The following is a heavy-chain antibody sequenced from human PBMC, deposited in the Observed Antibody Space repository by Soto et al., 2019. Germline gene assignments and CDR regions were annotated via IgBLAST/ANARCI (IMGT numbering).Heavy chain of an antibody. Sequence: GGSLRLSCAASGFTFSSYAMSWVRQAPGKGLEWVSAISGSGGSTYYADSVKGRFTISRDNSKNTRYLQMNSLRAEDTAVYYCAAVPNYDILTGDDYYYYYGMDVWGQGTTVTVSS. J-gene: IGHJ6*02. D-gene: IGHD3-9*01. V-gene: IGHV3-23*01. CDR2: ISGSGGST. CDR3: AAVPNYDILTGDDYYYYYGMDV. CDR1: GFTFSSYA.